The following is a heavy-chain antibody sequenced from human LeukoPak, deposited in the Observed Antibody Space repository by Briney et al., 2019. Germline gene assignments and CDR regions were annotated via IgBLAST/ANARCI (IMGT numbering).Heavy chain of an antibody. V-gene: IGHV5-51*01. D-gene: IGHD3-22*01. CDR2: IYPGDSDT. J-gene: IGHJ3*02. CDR3: ARIAAGYYDPNDAFDI. Sequence: GESLKICCKGSGYSFTSYWIGWVRQMPGKGLEWMGIIYPGDSDTRYSPSFQGQVTISADKSISTAYLQWSSLKASDTAMYYCARIAAGYYDPNDAFDIWGQGTMVTVSS. CDR1: GYSFTSYW.